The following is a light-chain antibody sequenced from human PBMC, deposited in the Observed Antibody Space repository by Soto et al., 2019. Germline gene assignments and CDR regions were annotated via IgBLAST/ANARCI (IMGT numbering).Light chain of an antibody. CDR3: SSYTSSGTLV. CDR2: DVT. CDR1: SSDIGGYDF. V-gene: IGLV2-14*01. J-gene: IGLJ2*01. Sequence: QSALTQPASVSGSPGQSITISCTGTSSDIGGYDFVSWYQQHPGKAPRLMIYDVTNRPSGVSNRFSGSKSGNTASLAISGLQSEDEAKYYCSSYTSSGTLVFGGGTQLTV.